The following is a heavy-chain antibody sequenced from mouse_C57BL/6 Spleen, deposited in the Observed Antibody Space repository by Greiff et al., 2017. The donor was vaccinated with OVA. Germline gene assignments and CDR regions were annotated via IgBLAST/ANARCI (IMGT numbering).Heavy chain of an antibody. CDR2: IDPETGGT. V-gene: IGHV1-15*01. J-gene: IGHJ1*03. CDR3: TRYLYGSSFNWYFDV. CDR1: GYTFTDYE. Sequence: QVQLKQSGAELVRPGASVTLSCKASGYTFTDYEMHWVKQTPVHGLEWIGAIDPETGGTAYNQKFKGKAILTADKSSSTAYMELRSLTSEDSAVYYCTRYLYGSSFNWYFDVWGTGTTVTVSS. D-gene: IGHD1-1*01.